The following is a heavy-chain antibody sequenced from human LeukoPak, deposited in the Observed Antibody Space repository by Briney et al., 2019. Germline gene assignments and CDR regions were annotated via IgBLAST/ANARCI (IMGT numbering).Heavy chain of an antibody. Sequence: PGGSLRLSCAASGFTFSDYYMSWIRQAPGKGLEWVSYISSSGSTIYYADSVKGRFTISRDNAKNSLYLQMNSLRADDTAVYYCARDRSRGYGSFDYWGQGTLVTVSS. D-gene: IGHD5-12*01. J-gene: IGHJ4*02. CDR1: GFTFSDYY. V-gene: IGHV3-11*01. CDR3: ARDRSRGYGSFDY. CDR2: ISSSGSTI.